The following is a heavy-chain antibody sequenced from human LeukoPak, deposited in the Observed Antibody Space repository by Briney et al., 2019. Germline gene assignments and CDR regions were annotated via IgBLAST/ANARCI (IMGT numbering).Heavy chain of an antibody. CDR1: GFTFSSYW. D-gene: IGHD3-3*01. J-gene: IGHJ5*02. V-gene: IGHV3-74*01. Sequence: GGSLRLSCAASGFTFSSYWMHWVRQAPGKGLVWVSRINSDGSSTSYADSVKGRFTISRDNAKNSPYPQMNSLRAEDTAVYYCARDLSPLNDFWSGPNWFDPWGQGTLVTVSS. CDR2: INSDGSST. CDR3: ARDLSPLNDFWSGPNWFDP.